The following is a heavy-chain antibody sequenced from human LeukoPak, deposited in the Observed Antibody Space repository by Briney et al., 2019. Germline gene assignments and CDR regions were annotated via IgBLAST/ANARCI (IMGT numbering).Heavy chain of an antibody. J-gene: IGHJ5*02. CDR1: GFTFSKYW. CDR3: ATKQWLVTPPAT. V-gene: IGHV3-74*01. D-gene: IGHD6-19*01. Sequence: GGSLTLPCAASGFTFSKYWMLWVRQAPGKGLESVSRINTDGTVTTYADSVKGRFTVSRDNADNTMFLQMNSVRDEDTAVYYCATKQWLVTPPATWGQGDPVSVSS. CDR2: INTDGTVT.